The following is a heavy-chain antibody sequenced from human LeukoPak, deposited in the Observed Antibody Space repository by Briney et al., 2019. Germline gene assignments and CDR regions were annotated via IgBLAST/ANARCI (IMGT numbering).Heavy chain of an antibody. D-gene: IGHD4-17*01. CDR1: GITFSSYS. CDR3: ARDSYGDFALDY. Sequence: GGSLRLSCAASGITFSSYSMNWVRQAPGKGLEWVSSISSSSSYIYYADSVKGRFTISRDNAKNSLYLQMNSLRAEDTAVYYCARDSYGDFALDYWGQGTLVTGSS. J-gene: IGHJ4*02. CDR2: ISSSSSYI. V-gene: IGHV3-21*01.